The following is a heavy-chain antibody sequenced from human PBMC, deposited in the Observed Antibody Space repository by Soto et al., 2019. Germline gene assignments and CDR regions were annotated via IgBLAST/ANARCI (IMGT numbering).Heavy chain of an antibody. V-gene: IGHV3-30*18. CDR2: ISYDGSNK. J-gene: IGHJ6*03. CDR3: AKGSVSTMFGVVTIPPYMDV. Sequence: QVQLVESGGGVVQPGRSLRLSCAASGFTFSSYGMHWVRQAPGKGLEWVAVISYDGSNKYYADSVKGRFTISRDNSKNTLSLQIHSLRAEDTAVSYCAKGSVSTMFGVVTIPPYMDVWGKGTTVTVSS. D-gene: IGHD3-3*01. CDR1: GFTFSSYG.